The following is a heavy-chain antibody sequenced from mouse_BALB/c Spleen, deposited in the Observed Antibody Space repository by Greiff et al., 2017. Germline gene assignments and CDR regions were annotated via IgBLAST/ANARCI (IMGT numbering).Heavy chain of an antibody. CDR3: ARQIHYYAMDY. V-gene: IGHV5-9-3*01. Sequence: EVKLVESGGGLVKPGGSLKLSCAASGFTFSSYAMSWVRQTPEKRLEWVATISSGGSYTYYPDSVKGRFTISRDNAKNTLYLQMSSLRSEDTAMYYCARQIHYYAMDYWGQGTSVTVSS. CDR2: ISSGGSYT. J-gene: IGHJ4*01. CDR1: GFTFSSYA.